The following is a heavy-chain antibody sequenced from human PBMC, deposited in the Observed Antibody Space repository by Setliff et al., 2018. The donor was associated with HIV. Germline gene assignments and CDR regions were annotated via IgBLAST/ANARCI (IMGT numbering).Heavy chain of an antibody. D-gene: IGHD3-22*01. J-gene: IGHJ4*02. Sequence: ASVKVSCKTSGYTFTAYYIHWVRQAPGQGLEWMGWINSNNGGTKYAQKFQGRVTMTGDTSISTAYMELSRLRSDDTAVYYFARDFTYDYDSSGPGWGQGTLVTVSS. CDR1: GYTFTAYY. CDR3: ARDFTYDYDSSGPG. CDR2: INSNNGGT. V-gene: IGHV1-2*02.